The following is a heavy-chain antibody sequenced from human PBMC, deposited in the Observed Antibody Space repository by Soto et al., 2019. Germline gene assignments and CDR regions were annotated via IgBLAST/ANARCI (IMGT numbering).Heavy chain of an antibody. CDR1: GYTFTSYG. Sequence: QVQLVQSGAEVKKPGASVKVSCKASGYTFTSYGISWVRQAPGQGLEWMGWISAYNGNTNYAQKLQGRVTMTTDTSTSPAYMGLGTLNSTDRAVYYLAKDPPPVANWGQGTLVTVS. V-gene: IGHV1-18*01. CDR3: AKDPPPVAN. CDR2: ISAYNGNT. J-gene: IGHJ4*02.